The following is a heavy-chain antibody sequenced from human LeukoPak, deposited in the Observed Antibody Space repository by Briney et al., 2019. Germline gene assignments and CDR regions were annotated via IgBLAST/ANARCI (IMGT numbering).Heavy chain of an antibody. D-gene: IGHD5-24*01. J-gene: IGHJ4*02. CDR2: IIPIFGIA. Sequence: SVKVSCKASGGTFSSYAISWVRQAAGQGLEWMGRIIPIFGIANYAQKFQGRVTITADKSTSTAYMELSSLRSEDTAVYYCARDRSRDGYKYYFDYWGQGTLVTVSS. V-gene: IGHV1-69*04. CDR3: ARDRSRDGYKYYFDY. CDR1: GGTFSSYA.